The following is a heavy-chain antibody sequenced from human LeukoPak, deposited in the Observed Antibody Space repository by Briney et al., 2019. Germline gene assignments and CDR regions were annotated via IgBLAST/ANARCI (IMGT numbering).Heavy chain of an antibody. Sequence: PGGSLRLSCAASGFTFRSYSMNWVRQAPGMGLEWVSSISTSSSHIYYADSVEGRFTISRDNAKSSLYLQMNSLRAKDTAVYYCVRSYYGMDVWGQGTTVSVSS. V-gene: IGHV3-21*01. CDR1: GFTFRSYS. CDR3: VRSYYGMDV. J-gene: IGHJ6*02. CDR2: ISTSSSHI.